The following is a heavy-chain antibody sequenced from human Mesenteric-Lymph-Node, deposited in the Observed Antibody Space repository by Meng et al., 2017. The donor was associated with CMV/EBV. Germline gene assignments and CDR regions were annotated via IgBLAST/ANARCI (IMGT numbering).Heavy chain of an antibody. CDR2: IYSGDSST. Sequence: GESLKISCAASGFTFSSYSMNWVRQAPGKGLEWVSLIYSGDSSTYYADSVKGRFTISRDNSKNTLFLQMNSLRAEDTAVYYCAKQFTSGWYFFDYWGQGTLVTVSS. CDR3: AKQFTSGWYFFDY. CDR1: GFTFSSYS. V-gene: IGHV3-23*03. J-gene: IGHJ4*02. D-gene: IGHD6-19*01.